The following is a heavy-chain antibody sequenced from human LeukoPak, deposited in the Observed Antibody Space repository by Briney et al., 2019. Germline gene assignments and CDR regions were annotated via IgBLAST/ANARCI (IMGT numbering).Heavy chain of an antibody. CDR2: IYYSGNT. J-gene: IGHJ6*02. D-gene: IGHD4-17*01. V-gene: IGHV4-59*01. CDR3: ARYGDPRGYYYYGVDV. CDR1: GDSISSYY. Sequence: SETLSLTCTVSGDSISSYYWSWIRQPPGKGLEWIGCIYYSGNTNYNPSLKSRVTISVDTSKNQFSLKLRSVTAADTAVYYCARYGDPRGYYYYGVDVWGQGTTVTVSS.